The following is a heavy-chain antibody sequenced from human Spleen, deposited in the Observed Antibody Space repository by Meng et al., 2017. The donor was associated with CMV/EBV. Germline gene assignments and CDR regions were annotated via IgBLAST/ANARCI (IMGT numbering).Heavy chain of an antibody. CDR3: ARVPTWGIAAAGPYY. D-gene: IGHD6-13*01. V-gene: IGHV4-34*01. CDR1: GGSFSGNY. J-gene: IGHJ4*02. Sequence: VYGGSFSGNYWSWIRPPPGKGLEWIGEINHSGSANYNPSLKSRVTISVDTSKNQFSLKLSSVTAADTAVYYCARVPTWGIAAAGPYYWGQGTLVTVSS. CDR2: INHSGSA.